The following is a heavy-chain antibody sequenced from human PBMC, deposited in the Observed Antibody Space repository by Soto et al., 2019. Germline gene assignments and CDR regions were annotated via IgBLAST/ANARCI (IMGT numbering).Heavy chain of an antibody. D-gene: IGHD5-12*01. CDR1: GYTCTGYY. CDR3: ARTSAYATLYMDV. V-gene: IGHV1-2*04. CDR2: INPNSGGT. J-gene: IGHJ6*03. Sequence: ASVKVSGRASGYTCTGYYMHWVRQAPGQGLEWMGWINPNSGGTNYAQKFQGWVTMTRDTSISTAYMELSRLRSDDTAVYYCARTSAYATLYMDVWGKGTTVTVSS.